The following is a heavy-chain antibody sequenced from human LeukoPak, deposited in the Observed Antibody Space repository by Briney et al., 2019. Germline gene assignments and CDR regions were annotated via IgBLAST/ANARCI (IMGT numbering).Heavy chain of an antibody. CDR2: ISWNSGSI. J-gene: IGHJ4*02. D-gene: IGHD6-13*01. V-gene: IGHV3-9*01. Sequence: GGPLRLSCAASGFTFDDYSMHWVRQVPGKGLEWVSGISWNSGSIGYADSVKGRFTISRDNSKNTLYLQMNSLRAEDTAVYHCVRGPHSSTWHHYYLDYWGQGALVTVSS. CDR3: VRGPHSSTWHHYYLDY. CDR1: GFTFDDYS.